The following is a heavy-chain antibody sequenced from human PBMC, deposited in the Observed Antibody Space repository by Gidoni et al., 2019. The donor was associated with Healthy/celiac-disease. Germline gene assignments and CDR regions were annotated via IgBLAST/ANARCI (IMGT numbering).Heavy chain of an antibody. V-gene: IGHV4-39*01. J-gene: IGHJ3*02. Sequence: QLQLQESGPGLVKPSETLSLTCTVSGGSIRSSSYYWGWIRQPPGKGLEWIGSIYYSGSTYYNPSLKSRVTISVDTSKNQFSLKLSSVTAADTAVYYCATPGATVVTLFDIWGQGTMVTVSS. D-gene: IGHD4-17*01. CDR2: IYYSGST. CDR1: GGSIRSSSYY. CDR3: ATPGATVVTLFDI.